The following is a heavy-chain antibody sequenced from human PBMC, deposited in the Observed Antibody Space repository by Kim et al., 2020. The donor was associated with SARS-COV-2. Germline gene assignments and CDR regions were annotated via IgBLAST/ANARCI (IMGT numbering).Heavy chain of an antibody. CDR1: GFSVRNTY. D-gene: IGHD3-22*01. Sequence: GGSLRLSCAPSGFSVRNTYLSWVRQAPGKGLEWVSLIFSDGRTFSADSVKGRFTVSKDNSKDTLYLQMNSLGAEETEVSFCARAGYYDSSGHYF. CDR3: ARAGYYDSSGHYF. V-gene: IGHV3-66*01. J-gene: IGHJ2*01. CDR2: IFSDGRT.